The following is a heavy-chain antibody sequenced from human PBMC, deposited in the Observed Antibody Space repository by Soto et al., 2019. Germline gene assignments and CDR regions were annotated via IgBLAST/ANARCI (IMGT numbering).Heavy chain of an antibody. V-gene: IGHV3-48*03. D-gene: IGHD6-13*01. J-gene: IGHJ4*02. CDR1: GFTFSSYE. CDR3: ARVTIAASGLDH. Sequence: PGGSLRLSCAASGFTFSSYEMNWVRQAPGKGLEWVSYISSSGSTMYYADSVKGRFKISRDNAKNSLYLQMNSLRAEDTAVYYCARVTIAASGLDHWGQGTLVTVSS. CDR2: ISSSGSTM.